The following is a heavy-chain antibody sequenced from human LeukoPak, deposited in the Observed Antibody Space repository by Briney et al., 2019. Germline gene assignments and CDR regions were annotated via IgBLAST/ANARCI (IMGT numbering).Heavy chain of an antibody. CDR2: IYYSGST. D-gene: IGHD6-13*01. CDR3: ARLEIAAAAYYFDY. V-gene: IGHV4-39*01. J-gene: IGHJ4*02. Sequence: PSETLSLTCTVSGGSISSSSYYWGWIRQPPGKGLEWIGSIYYSGSTYYSPSLKSRVTISVDTSKNQFSLKLSSVTAADTAVYYCARLEIAAAAYYFDYWGRGTLVTVSS. CDR1: GGSISSSSYY.